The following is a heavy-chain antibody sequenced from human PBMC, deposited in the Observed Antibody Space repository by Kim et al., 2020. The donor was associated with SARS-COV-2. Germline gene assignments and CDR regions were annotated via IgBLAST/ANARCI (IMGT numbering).Heavy chain of an antibody. CDR3: ARDQQSGRDY. V-gene: IGHV3-33*01. J-gene: IGHJ4*02. D-gene: IGHD1-26*01. CDR1: GFTFSSYG. CDR2: IWYDGSNK. Sequence: GGSLRLSCAASGFTFSSYGMHWVRQAPGNGLEWVAVIWYDGSNKYYADSVKGRFTISRDNSKNTLYLQMNSLRAEDTAVYYCARDQQSGRDYWGQGTLVTVSS.